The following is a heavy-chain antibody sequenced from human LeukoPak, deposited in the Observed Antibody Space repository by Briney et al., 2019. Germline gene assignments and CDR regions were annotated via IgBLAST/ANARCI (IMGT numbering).Heavy chain of an antibody. D-gene: IGHD1-26*01. CDR2: IHHSGST. V-gene: IGHV4-4*02. J-gene: IGHJ3*02. CDR3: ARTSYSGSYPAFDI. Sequence: SETLSLTCAVSGGSISSNYWWSWVRQPPGKGLEWIGEIHHSGSTNYNPSLKSRVTISVDKSKNQFSLRLSSVTAADTAVYYCARTSYSGSYPAFDIWGQGTMVTVSS. CDR1: GGSISSNYW.